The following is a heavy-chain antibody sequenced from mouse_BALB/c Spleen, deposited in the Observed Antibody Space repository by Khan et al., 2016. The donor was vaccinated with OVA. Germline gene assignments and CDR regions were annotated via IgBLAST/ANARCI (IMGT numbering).Heavy chain of an antibody. D-gene: IGHD1-1*01. Sequence: VQLKQSGPELVKPGASVKISCKASGYSFTGYFMNWVMQSHGKSLEWIGRINPHIGETFYNQKFKGKATLTVDESSSTAHMELRSLASDDSAVYYCARIYGSDFDYWGQGTTLTVSS. V-gene: IGHV1-20*02. CDR3: ARIYGSDFDY. CDR1: GYSFTGYF. CDR2: INPHIGET. J-gene: IGHJ2*01.